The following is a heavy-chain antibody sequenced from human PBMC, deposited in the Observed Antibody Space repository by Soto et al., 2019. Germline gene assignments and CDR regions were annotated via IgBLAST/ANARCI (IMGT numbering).Heavy chain of an antibody. CDR2: IWYDVSNK. CDR1: GFTFSSYG. V-gene: IGHV3-33*01. D-gene: IGHD3-22*01. Sequence: GGSLRLSCAASGFTFSSYGMHWVRQAPGKGLEWVAVIWYDVSNKYYADSVKGRFTISRDNSKNTLYLQMNSLRAEDTAVYYCARDSGSSGYDVRGMDVWGQGKPVNVS. J-gene: IGHJ6*02. CDR3: ARDSGSSGYDVRGMDV.